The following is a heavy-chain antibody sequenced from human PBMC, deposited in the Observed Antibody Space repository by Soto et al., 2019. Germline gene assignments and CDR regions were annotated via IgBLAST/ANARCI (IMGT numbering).Heavy chain of an antibody. Sequence: QLQLQESGPGLVKPSETLSLTCTVSGGSISSSSYYWGWVRQPPGKGLEWIGSMLYSGSTYYNSSLKSRVTISVDTSKNQFSLKLTSVTAADTAVYYCANGHYNWVFDYWGQGILVTVSS. CDR3: ANGHYNWVFDY. CDR1: GGSISSSSYY. J-gene: IGHJ4*02. D-gene: IGHD1-20*01. CDR2: MLYSGST. V-gene: IGHV4-39*01.